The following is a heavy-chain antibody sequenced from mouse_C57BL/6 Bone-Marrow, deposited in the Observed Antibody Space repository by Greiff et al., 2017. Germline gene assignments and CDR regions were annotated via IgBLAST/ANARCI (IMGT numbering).Heavy chain of an antibody. D-gene: IGHD1-1*01. CDR1: GYTFTSYG. Sequence: QVQLQQSGAELARPGASVKLSCKASGYTFTSYGISWVKQRTGQGLEWIGEIYPRSGNTYYNEKFKGKATLTADTSSSTAYMELRSLTSEDSAVYFCARLGMYYYGRGYWYFDVWGTGTTVTVSS. V-gene: IGHV1-81*01. CDR2: IYPRSGNT. J-gene: IGHJ1*03. CDR3: ARLGMYYYGRGYWYFDV.